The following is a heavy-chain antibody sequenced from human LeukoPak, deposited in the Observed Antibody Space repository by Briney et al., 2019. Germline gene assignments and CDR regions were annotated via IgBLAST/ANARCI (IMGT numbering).Heavy chain of an antibody. J-gene: IGHJ4*02. V-gene: IGHV4-4*07. D-gene: IGHD1-14*01. CDR3: ARPREYNTNSYYFDY. CDR1: GASISNYY. CDR2: IHGSGIT. Sequence: PSETPSLTCTVSGASISNYYWSWIRQPAGKGLEWIGRIHGSGITNYNPSLKSRVTMSVDTSKNLFSLRLSSVTAADTAMYYCARPREYNTNSYYFDYWGQGILVTVSS.